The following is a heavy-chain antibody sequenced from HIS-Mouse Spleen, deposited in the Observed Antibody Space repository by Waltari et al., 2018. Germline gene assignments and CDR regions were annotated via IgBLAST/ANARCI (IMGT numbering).Heavy chain of an antibody. CDR2: IYYSGST. V-gene: IGHV4-39*07. Sequence: QLQLQESGTGLVKPSETLSPTCTVSGGSISSRSYYWGWIRQPPGKGLEWIGSIYYSGSTYYNPSLKSRVTISVDTSKNQFSLKLSSVTTADTAVYYCAREIPYSSSWYDWYFDLWGRGTLVTVSS. CDR3: AREIPYSSSWYDWYFDL. D-gene: IGHD6-13*01. CDR1: GGSISSRSYY. J-gene: IGHJ2*01.